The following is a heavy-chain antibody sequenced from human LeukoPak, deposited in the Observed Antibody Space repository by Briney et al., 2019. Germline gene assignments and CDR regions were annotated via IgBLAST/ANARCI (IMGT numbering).Heavy chain of an antibody. CDR1: GFTFSSYS. Sequence: GGSLRLSCAASGFTFSSYSMNWVRQAPGKGLEWVSSISSSSSYIYYADSVKGRFTISRDNAKNSLYLQMNSLRAEDTAVYYCARDSQWLRPYDYWGQGTLVTVSS. J-gene: IGHJ4*02. CDR2: ISSSSSYI. V-gene: IGHV3-21*01. D-gene: IGHD5-12*01. CDR3: ARDSQWLRPYDY.